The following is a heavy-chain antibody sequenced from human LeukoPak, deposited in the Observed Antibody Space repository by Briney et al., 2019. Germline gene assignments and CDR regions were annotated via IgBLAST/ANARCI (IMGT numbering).Heavy chain of an antibody. CDR2: INHSGST. D-gene: IGHD3-22*01. Sequence: PSETLSLTCAVYGGSFSGYYWSWIRQPPGKGLEWIGEINHSGSTNYNPSLKSRVTISVDTSRNQFSLKLNSVTAADTAVYYCAKSNGYRLIDIWGQGTMVTVSS. V-gene: IGHV4-34*01. CDR3: AKSNGYRLIDI. J-gene: IGHJ3*02. CDR1: GGSFSGYY.